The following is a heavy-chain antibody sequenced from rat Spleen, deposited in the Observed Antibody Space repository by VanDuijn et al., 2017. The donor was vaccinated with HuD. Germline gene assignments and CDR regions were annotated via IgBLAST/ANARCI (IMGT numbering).Heavy chain of an antibody. CDR3: ARGGYGSYIYGFFDF. J-gene: IGHJ1*01. D-gene: IGHD1-3*01. CDR2: IWSNGGT. Sequence: QEQLKESGPGLVQPSQTLSLTCTVSGFSLSSNSVSCIRQPPGEGLEWMGIIWSNGGTDYNSAFISRLSISRDTSKSQVFLKMNSLQTGDTAMYFCARGGYGSYIYGFFDFWGPGTMVTVSS. V-gene: IGHV2-47*01. CDR1: GFSLSSNS.